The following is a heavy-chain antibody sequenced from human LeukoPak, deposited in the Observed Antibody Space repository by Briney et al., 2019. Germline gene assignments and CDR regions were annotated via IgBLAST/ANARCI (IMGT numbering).Heavy chain of an antibody. V-gene: IGHV3-23*01. Sequence: PGGSLRLSCAASGFTFSSYAMNWVRQAPGKGLEWVSAMSGGGGSTYYADSVKGRFTLSRDNSKNTLYLQMNSLRAEDTAIYFCAKGDGYYLYYFDYWGQGTLVTVSS. CDR3: AKGDGYYLYYFDY. CDR2: MSGGGGST. CDR1: GFTFSSYA. J-gene: IGHJ4*02. D-gene: IGHD3-22*01.